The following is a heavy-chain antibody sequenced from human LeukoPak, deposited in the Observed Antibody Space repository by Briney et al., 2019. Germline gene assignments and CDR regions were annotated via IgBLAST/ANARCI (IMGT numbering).Heavy chain of an antibody. CDR2: ISGSGGST. CDR3: AKARYGNAGAAAG. D-gene: IGHD6-13*01. V-gene: IGHV3-23*01. CDR1: GFTFSSYG. J-gene: IGHJ4*02. Sequence: GGTLRLSCAASGFTFSSYGMSWVRQAPGKGLEWVSAISGSGGSTYYADSVKGRFTISRDNSKNTLYLQMNSLRAEDTAVYYCAKARYGNAGAAAGWGQGTLVTVSS.